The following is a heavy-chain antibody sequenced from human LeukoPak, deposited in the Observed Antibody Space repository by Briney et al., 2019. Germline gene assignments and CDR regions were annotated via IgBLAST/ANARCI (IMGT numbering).Heavy chain of an antibody. V-gene: IGHV1-2*02. J-gene: IGHJ4*02. CDR3: ARSMVRRNFDY. D-gene: IGHD3-10*01. CDR1: GYTFTGYY. Sequence: ASVKVSCKASGYTFTGYYMHWVRQAPGQGLEWMGWINPNSGGTNYAQKFQGRVTMTRDTSISTAYMELSRLGSDDAAVYYCARSMVRRNFDYWGQGTLVTVSS. CDR2: INPNSGGT.